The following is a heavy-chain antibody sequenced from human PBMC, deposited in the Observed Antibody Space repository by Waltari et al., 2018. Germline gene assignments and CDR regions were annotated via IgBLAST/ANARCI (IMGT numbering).Heavy chain of an antibody. CDR1: GVTFSSYA. J-gene: IGHJ4*02. CDR2: ISGSGGST. D-gene: IGHD2-2*01. V-gene: IGHV3-23*01. Sequence: EVQLLESGGGLVQPGGSLRLSCAASGVTFSSYAMSWVRQAPGKGLEWVSAISGSGGSTYYADSVKGRFTISRDNSKNTLYLQMNSLRAEDTAVYYCAKGSIFIVVVPAASDFWGQGTLVTVSS. CDR3: AKGSIFIVVVPAASDF.